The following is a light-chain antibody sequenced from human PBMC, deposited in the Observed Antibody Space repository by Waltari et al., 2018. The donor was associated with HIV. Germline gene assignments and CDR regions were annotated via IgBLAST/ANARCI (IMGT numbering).Light chain of an antibody. CDR1: SGHSSNA. V-gene: IGLV4-69*01. CDR2: VNSDGSH. CDR3: QTWGTGIAV. J-gene: IGLJ3*02. Sequence: QPVLTQPPSASGSLGASVKLTCTLSSGHSSNAIAWHQQQPEKGPRFLMKVNSDGSHNRGAGIPDRFSGSTYGAERYLTIPSLQSEDEADYYCQTWGTGIAVFGGGTKLTVL.